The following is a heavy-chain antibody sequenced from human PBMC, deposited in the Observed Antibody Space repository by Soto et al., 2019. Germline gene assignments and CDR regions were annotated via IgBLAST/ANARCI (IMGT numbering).Heavy chain of an antibody. D-gene: IGHD6-19*01. CDR2: INAGNGNT. J-gene: IGHJ4*02. CDR1: GYTFSSNA. Sequence: ASVKVSCKASGYTFSSNAMHWVRQAPGQRLEWMGWINAGNGNTKYSQKFQGRVTITRDTSASTAYMDLSSLRTEDTAVYYCARAVAVPADFDYWGQGTLVTVSS. CDR3: ARAVAVPADFDY. V-gene: IGHV1-3*01.